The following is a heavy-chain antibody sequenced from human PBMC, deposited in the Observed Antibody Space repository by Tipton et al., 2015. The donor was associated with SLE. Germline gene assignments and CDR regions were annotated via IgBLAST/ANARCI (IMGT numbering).Heavy chain of an antibody. V-gene: IGHV4-39*01. Sequence: TLSLTCIVSGDSISSSSYYWGWIRQPPGKGLEWVGTVYYTGNTFYNPSLKSRVTILVDTSKNQFSLRLTSVTAADTAVYYCASGGLTGVPGIAATVSQNYFDSWGQGTLVTVSS. CDR3: ASGGLTGVPGIAATVSQNYFDS. CDR2: VYYTGNT. D-gene: IGHD6-13*01. CDR1: GDSISSSSYY. J-gene: IGHJ4*02.